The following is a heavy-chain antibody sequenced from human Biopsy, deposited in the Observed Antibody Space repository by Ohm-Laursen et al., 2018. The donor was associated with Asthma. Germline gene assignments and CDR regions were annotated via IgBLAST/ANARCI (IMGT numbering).Heavy chain of an antibody. J-gene: IGHJ4*02. Sequence: SLRLSCTASGFTFGSYGLHWVRQAPGKGLEWVADIGFDGSNKHYADSVKGRFTISRDNSKNTLYLQMNSLRAEDTALYYCGRERSYMVDYWGQGTLVSVSS. CDR2: IGFDGSNK. CDR3: GRERSYMVDY. CDR1: GFTFGSYG. D-gene: IGHD3-10*01. V-gene: IGHV3-33*01.